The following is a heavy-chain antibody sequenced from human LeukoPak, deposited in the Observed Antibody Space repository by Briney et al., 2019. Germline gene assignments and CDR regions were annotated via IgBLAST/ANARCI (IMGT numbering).Heavy chain of an antibody. V-gene: IGHV3-74*01. CDR3: AKVSGGGLYYDGMDV. CDR2: INSDGTST. J-gene: IGHJ6*02. Sequence: GGSLRLSCAASGFTLSSYWMHWVRQAPGKGLVWVSCINSDGTSTRYADSVKGRFTISRDNVKNTLYLQMNSLRAEDTAVYYCAKVSGGGLYYDGMDVWGQGTTVTVSS. CDR1: GFTLSSYW. D-gene: IGHD1-14*01.